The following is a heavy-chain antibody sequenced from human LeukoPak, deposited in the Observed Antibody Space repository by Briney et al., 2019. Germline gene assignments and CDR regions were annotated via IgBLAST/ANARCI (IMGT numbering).Heavy chain of an antibody. J-gene: IGHJ4*02. Sequence: SETRSLTCAVYGGSFSGYYWSWIRQPPGKGLEWIGEINHSGSTNYNPSLKSRVTISVDTSKNQFSLKLSSVTAADTAVYYCVRGGQWLVPFDYWGQGTLVTVSS. CDR2: INHSGST. CDR3: VRGGQWLVPFDY. CDR1: GGSFSGYY. V-gene: IGHV4-34*01. D-gene: IGHD6-19*01.